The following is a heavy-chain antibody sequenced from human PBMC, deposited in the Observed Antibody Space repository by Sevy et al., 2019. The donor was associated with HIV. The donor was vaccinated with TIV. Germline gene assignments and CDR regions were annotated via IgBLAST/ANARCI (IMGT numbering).Heavy chain of an antibody. CDR3: ARVPSTGRYGMDV. J-gene: IGHJ6*02. CDR1: GFTFSTYS. D-gene: IGHD3-10*01. CDR2: ISSSSSTI. V-gene: IGHV3-48*01. Sequence: GGSLRLSCAASGFTFSTYSMNWVRRAPGKGLEWVSYISSSSSTIYYADSVRGRFTISRDNAKNSLYLQMNSLRADDTAVYYCARVPSTGRYGMDVWGQGTTVTVSS.